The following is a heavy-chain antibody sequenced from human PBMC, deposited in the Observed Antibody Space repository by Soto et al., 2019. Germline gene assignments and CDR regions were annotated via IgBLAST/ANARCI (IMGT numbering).Heavy chain of an antibody. D-gene: IGHD2-2*01. J-gene: IGHJ4*02. CDR3: ARPNLYCSSTSCYDY. Sequence: AETLSLTSTVSGSSISSSSYYWGWIRQPPGKGLEWIGSIYYSGSTYYNPSLKSRVKISVDTSKNQFCLKLSSVTAADTAVYYCARPNLYCSSTSCYDYWGQGTLVTVSS. V-gene: IGHV4-39*01. CDR1: GSSISSSSYY. CDR2: IYYSGST.